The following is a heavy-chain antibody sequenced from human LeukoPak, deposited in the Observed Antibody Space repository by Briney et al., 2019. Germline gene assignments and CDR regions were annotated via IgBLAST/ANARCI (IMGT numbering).Heavy chain of an antibody. V-gene: IGHV3-30*18. CDR1: GFTFSSYA. J-gene: IGHJ4*02. CDR2: ISSDGSHK. CDR3: AKSESIIAVAGTLDY. Sequence: GGSLRLSCAASGFTFSSYAMSWVRQAPGKGLEWVALISSDGSHKYYADSVKGRFTISRDNSKNTLYLQMNSLRAEDTAVYYCAKSESIIAVAGTLDYWGQGTLVTVSS. D-gene: IGHD6-19*01.